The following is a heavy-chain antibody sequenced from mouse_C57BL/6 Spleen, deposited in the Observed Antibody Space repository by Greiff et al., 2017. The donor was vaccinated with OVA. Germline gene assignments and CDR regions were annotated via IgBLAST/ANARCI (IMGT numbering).Heavy chain of an antibody. Sequence: QVQLQQPGAELVMPGASVKLSCKASGYTFTSYWMHWVKQRPGQGLEWIGEIDPSDSYTNYNQKFKGKSTLTVDKSSSTAYMQLSSLTSEDSAVYYCARLGDSSYYAMDDWGQGTSVTVSS. J-gene: IGHJ4*01. D-gene: IGHD1-1*01. CDR3: ARLGDSSYYAMDD. CDR1: GYTFTSYW. V-gene: IGHV1-69*01. CDR2: IDPSDSYT.